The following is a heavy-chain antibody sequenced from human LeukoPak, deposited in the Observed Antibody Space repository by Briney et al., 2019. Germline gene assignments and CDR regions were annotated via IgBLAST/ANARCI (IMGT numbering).Heavy chain of an antibody. J-gene: IGHJ3*02. V-gene: IGHV4-30-4*07. D-gene: IGHD6-19*01. CDR1: GGSISSGGYS. CDR3: ARAVAVAGFDSLGSFDI. CDR2: IYYSGST. Sequence: SETLSLTCAVSGGSISSGGYSWSWIRQPPGKGLEWIGYIYYSGSTYYNPSLKSRVTISVDTSKNQFSLKLNSVTAADTAVYYCARAVAVAGFDSLGSFDIWGQGTMVTVSS.